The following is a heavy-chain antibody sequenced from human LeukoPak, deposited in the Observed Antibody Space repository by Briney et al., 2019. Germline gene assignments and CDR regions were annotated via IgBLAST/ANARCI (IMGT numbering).Heavy chain of an antibody. Sequence: PGGSLRLSCAASGFTFRSYWMSWVRQAPGKGLEWVANINQGGSVKYYVDSVKGRFTISRDDAKNSLYVQMNSLRDEDTAVYYCARGLSSIAARQSDYWGQGTLVTVSS. CDR1: GFTFRSYW. J-gene: IGHJ4*02. D-gene: IGHD6-6*01. CDR3: ARGLSSIAARQSDY. CDR2: INQGGSVK. V-gene: IGHV3-7*01.